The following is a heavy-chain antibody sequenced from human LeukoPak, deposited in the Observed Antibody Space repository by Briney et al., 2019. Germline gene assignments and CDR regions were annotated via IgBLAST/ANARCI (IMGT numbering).Heavy chain of an antibody. Sequence: PSETLSLTCAVSADSFSSHYWTWIRQPTGKGLEWIGYISYIGSTNYNPSLKRRVPISIDTSKNQFSLKLTSVTAADTPVYYCARDLVTVTKGFDIWGQGTMGSGSS. V-gene: IGHV4-59*11. D-gene: IGHD4-17*01. CDR3: ARDLVTVTKGFDI. CDR2: ISYIGST. J-gene: IGHJ3*02. CDR1: ADSFSSHY.